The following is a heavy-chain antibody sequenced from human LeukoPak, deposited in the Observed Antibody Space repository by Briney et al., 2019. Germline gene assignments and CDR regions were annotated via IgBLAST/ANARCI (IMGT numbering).Heavy chain of an antibody. CDR3: ARALSIAARPGWFDP. CDR2: IYYSGST. V-gene: IGHV4-59*11. Sequence: SETPSLTCTVSGGSISSHYWSWIRQPPGKGLEWIGYIYYSGSTNYNPSLKSRVTISVDTSKNQFSLKLSSVTAADTAVYYCARALSIAARPGWFDPWGQGTLVTVSS. CDR1: GGSISSHY. D-gene: IGHD6-6*01. J-gene: IGHJ5*02.